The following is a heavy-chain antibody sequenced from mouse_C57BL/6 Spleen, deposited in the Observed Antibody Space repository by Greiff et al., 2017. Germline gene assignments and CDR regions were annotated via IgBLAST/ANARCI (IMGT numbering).Heavy chain of an antibody. J-gene: IGHJ1*03. CDR1: GYAFSSYW. D-gene: IGHD1-1*01. CDR2: IYPGDGDT. V-gene: IGHV1-80*01. Sequence: VQLQQSGAELVKPGASVKISCKASGYAFSSYWMNWVKQRPGKGLEWIGQIYPGDGDTNYNGKFKGKATLTADKSSSTAYMQLSSLTSEDAAVDFCARRGSSYEGWYFDVWGTGTTVTVSS. CDR3: ARRGSSYEGWYFDV.